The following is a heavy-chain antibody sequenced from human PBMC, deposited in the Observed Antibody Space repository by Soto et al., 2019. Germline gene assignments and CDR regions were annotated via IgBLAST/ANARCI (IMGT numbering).Heavy chain of an antibody. CDR2: INHGGST. D-gene: IGHD3-3*01. V-gene: IGHV4-34*01. CDR3: ARGFFRPPSTPNFDY. J-gene: IGHJ4*02. CDR1: GESISNYH. Sequence: SETLSLTCAVYGESISNYHWTWIRQPPGKGLEWIGEINHGGSTHYNPSLKSRVTISVDKSITTAYLQWSSLKASDTAMYYCARGFFRPPSTPNFDYWGLGTLVTVSS.